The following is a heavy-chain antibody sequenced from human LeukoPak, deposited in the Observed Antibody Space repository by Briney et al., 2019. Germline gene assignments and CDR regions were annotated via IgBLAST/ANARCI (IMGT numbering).Heavy chain of an antibody. CDR3: ARDWYHAIDY. Sequence: PGGSLRLSCAASGFTFSSYGMSWVRQAPGKGLEWVSGISGSGGSTYYADSVKGRFTISRDSSKNTLYLQMNSLRAEDTAVYYCARDWYHAIDYWGQGTLVTVSS. V-gene: IGHV3-23*01. CDR2: ISGSGGST. D-gene: IGHD2-2*01. J-gene: IGHJ4*02. CDR1: GFTFSSYG.